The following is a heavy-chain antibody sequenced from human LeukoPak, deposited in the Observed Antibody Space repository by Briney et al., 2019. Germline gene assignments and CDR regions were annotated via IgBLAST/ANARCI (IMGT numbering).Heavy chain of an antibody. CDR1: GFTFSSYW. J-gene: IGHJ4*02. CDR3: ARAGIYCSSTSCSSYFDY. Sequence: GGSLRLSCAASGFTFSSYWMHWVRQAPGKGLVWVSRINSDGSSTSYADSVKGRFTISRDNAKNTLYLQMNSLRAEDTAVYYCARAGIYCSSTSCSSYFDYWGQGTLVTVSS. D-gene: IGHD2-2*01. CDR2: INSDGSST. V-gene: IGHV3-74*01.